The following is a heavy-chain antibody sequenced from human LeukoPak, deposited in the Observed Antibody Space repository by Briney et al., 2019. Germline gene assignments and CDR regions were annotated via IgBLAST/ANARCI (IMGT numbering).Heavy chain of an antibody. D-gene: IGHD3-22*01. CDR1: GVTFSDYC. V-gene: IGHV3-11*01. CDR2: ISYSGRTI. CDR3: AGSYDSSGFADN. J-gene: IGHJ4*02. Sequence: PGGSLRLSCAASGVTFSDYCMTWIRQAPGKGLEWVSYISYSGRTIYYADSVRGRFTISGDNAKNSLYLEMKSLRAEDTAVYYCAGSYDSSGFADNWGQGTLVTVSS.